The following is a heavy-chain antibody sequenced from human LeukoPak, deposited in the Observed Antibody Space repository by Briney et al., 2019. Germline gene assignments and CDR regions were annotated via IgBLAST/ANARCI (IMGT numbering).Heavy chain of an antibody. V-gene: IGHV1-2*02. CDR2: MNPNSGVT. J-gene: IGHJ3*02. D-gene: IGHD5-18*01. CDR3: ARDISDTAMADI. CDR1: GNTLTGYY. Sequence: ASVKVSCKASGNTLTGYYAHWVRQAPGQGLEWMGYMNPNSGVTNYAQKFQGRVTMTRDTSISTAYMELSRLRSDDTAVYYCARDISDTAMADIWGQGTMVTVSS.